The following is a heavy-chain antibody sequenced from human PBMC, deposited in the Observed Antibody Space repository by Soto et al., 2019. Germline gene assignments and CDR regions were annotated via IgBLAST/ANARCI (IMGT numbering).Heavy chain of an antibody. V-gene: IGHV3-74*03. CDR3: ATAEVDY. J-gene: IGHJ4*02. CDR1: GFTFGDYW. Sequence: LRLSGAASGFTFGDYWMHWVRQPPGKGPEWVSRMTGDGRTTQYADSVKGRFTASRDNAKSTLYLQMNSLRAEDTAVYYCATAEVDYWGPGTLVTVSS. CDR2: MTGDGRTT.